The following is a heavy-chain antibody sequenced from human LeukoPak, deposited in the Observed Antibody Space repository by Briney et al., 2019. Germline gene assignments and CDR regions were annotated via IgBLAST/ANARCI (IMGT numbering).Heavy chain of an antibody. D-gene: IGHD3-3*01. CDR3: ARGHDFWSGYYLNDY. Sequence: SETLSLTCTVSGGSISSYYWSWIRQPPGKGLEWIGYIYYSGSTNYNPSLKSRVTISVDTSKNQFSLKLSSVTAADTAVYYCARGHDFWSGYYLNDYWGQGTLVTVSS. CDR1: GGSISSYY. V-gene: IGHV4-59*01. CDR2: IYYSGST. J-gene: IGHJ4*02.